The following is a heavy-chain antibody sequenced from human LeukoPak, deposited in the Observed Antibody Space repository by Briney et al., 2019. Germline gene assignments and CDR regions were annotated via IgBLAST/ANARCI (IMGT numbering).Heavy chain of an antibody. CDR3: ARRRPGIAVAGPFDY. V-gene: IGHV4-59*11. CDR2: IDYSGRT. CDR1: RGSITSHY. J-gene: IGHJ4*02. D-gene: IGHD6-19*01. Sequence: SETLSLTCTVSRGSITSHYWNWIRQPPGKGLEWIGYIDYSGRTNYNPSLKTRVTISVGTSKNQSSLRLTSMTAADTAIYYCARRRPGIAVAGPFDYWGQGTLVTVSS.